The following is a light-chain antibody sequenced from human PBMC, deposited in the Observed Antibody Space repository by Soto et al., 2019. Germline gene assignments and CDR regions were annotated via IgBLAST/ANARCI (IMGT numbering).Light chain of an antibody. CDR3: QQFYRYPWT. V-gene: IGKV1-5*03. J-gene: IGKJ1*01. Sequence: DIQMTQSPSTLSASVGDRATITCRASQSVATCLAWYQQKPGQAPHLLIYKASSLETGVPSRFSGSGSVTEFTLTISSLQPDDFATYYCQQFYRYPWTFGQGTKVEIK. CDR2: KAS. CDR1: QSVATC.